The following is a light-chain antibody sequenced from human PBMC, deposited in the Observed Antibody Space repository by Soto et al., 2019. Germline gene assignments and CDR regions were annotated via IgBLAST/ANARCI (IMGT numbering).Light chain of an antibody. CDR2: EVS. Sequence: QSALTQPPSASGSPGQSVTISCTGTSSDVGAYNYVSWYQQLPGKAPKLIIYEVSKRPSGVPDRFSGSKSGNTASLTVSGLQAEDEADYYCTSYAGTYSFFYVVGTGTKVTV. J-gene: IGLJ1*01. V-gene: IGLV2-8*01. CDR3: TSYAGTYSFFYV. CDR1: SSDVGAYNY.